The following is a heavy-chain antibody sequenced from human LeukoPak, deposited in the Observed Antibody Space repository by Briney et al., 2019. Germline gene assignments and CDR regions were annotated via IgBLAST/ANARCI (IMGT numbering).Heavy chain of an antibody. D-gene: IGHD3-3*01. CDR1: GYTFTKND. CDR2: MNTKSGNT. Sequence: ASVKVSCKASGYTFTKNDINWVRQATGQGPEWRGWMNTKSGNTGYAQKFQGRVAMTRDTSISTDYTERSRLGSDDTAVYSCARGFWSGYYTGMVDPWGQGTLVTVSS. V-gene: IGHV1-8*01. CDR3: ARGFWSGYYTGMVDP. J-gene: IGHJ5*02.